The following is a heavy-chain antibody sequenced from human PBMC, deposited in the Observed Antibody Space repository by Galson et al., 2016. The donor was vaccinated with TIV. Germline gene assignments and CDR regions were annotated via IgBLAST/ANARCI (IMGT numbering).Heavy chain of an antibody. J-gene: IGHJ4*02. CDR3: ARVNRARAFDY. CDR1: GYIFINSY. Sequence: SVKVSCKASGYIFINSYIHWVRQAPGQGLEWLGWFNPDSGATQYAQKFKGRVTMTRDTSISTAYMELRRLKSDDTAVYYCARVNRARAFDYWGQGTQVTVSS. CDR2: FNPDSGAT. V-gene: IGHV1-2*02.